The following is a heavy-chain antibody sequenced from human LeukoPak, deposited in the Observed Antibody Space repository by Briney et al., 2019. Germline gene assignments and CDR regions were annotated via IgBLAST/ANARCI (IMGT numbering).Heavy chain of an antibody. Sequence: PSETLSLTCAVYGGSFSGYYWNWIRQPPGKGLEWIGEINHSGSTKHNPSLKSRVTISVDTSKNQFSLKLSSVTAADTAVYYCARGNTYYYDSSGYYYAYWGQGTLVTVSS. D-gene: IGHD3-22*01. CDR3: ARGNTYYYDSSGYYYAY. V-gene: IGHV4-34*01. J-gene: IGHJ4*02. CDR1: GGSFSGYY. CDR2: INHSGST.